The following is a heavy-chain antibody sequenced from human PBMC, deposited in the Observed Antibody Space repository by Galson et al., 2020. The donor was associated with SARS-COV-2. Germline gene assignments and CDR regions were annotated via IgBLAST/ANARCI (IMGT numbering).Heavy chain of an antibody. CDR2: IKSTTGSGTT. CDR3: TTDTISVLKGVANDY. CDR1: GFTFRNDW. D-gene: IGHD3-10*01. J-gene: IGHJ4*02. Sequence: GESLKISCAASGFTFRNDWMGWVRQAPGKGLEWVGRIKSTTGSGTTAYAASGRGRFTISRDDSKNTLYLQMNSLKAEDTAVYYCTTDTISVLKGVANDYWGQGTRVTVSS. V-gene: IGHV3-15*01.